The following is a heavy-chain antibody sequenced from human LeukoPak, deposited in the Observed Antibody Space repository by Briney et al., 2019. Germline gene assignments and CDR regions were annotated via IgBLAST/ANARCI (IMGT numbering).Heavy chain of an antibody. CDR3: ARGGRWGARRGYCSSTSCYGLERWFDP. V-gene: IGHV4-34*01. J-gene: IGHJ5*02. Sequence: SETLSPTCAVYGGSFSGYYWSWIRQPPGKGLEWIGEINHSGSTNYNPSLKSRVTISVDTSKNQFSLKLSSVTAADTAVYYCARGGRWGARRGYCSSTSCYGLERWFDPWGQGTLVTVSS. D-gene: IGHD2-2*01. CDR1: GGSFSGYY. CDR2: INHSGST.